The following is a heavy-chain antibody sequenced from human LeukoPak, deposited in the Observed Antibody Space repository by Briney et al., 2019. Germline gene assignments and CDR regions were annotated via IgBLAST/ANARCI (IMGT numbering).Heavy chain of an antibody. J-gene: IGHJ3*02. CDR1: GYSFSNYW. CDR3: ARQHDAFDI. CDR2: IYPGDSDT. Sequence: GESLKISCKGSGYSFSNYWVGWVRQMPGKGLEWMGIIYPGDSDTRYSPSFQGQVTISADKPISTAYLQWSSLKASDTAMYYCARQHDAFDIWGQGTMVTVSS. V-gene: IGHV5-51*01.